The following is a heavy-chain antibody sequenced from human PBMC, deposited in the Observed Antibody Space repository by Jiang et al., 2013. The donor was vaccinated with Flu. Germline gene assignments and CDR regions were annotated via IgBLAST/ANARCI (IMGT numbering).Heavy chain of an antibody. CDR1: GVSIGRGGFY. CDR2: IYYNGAA. Sequence: PGLVKASQTLSLTCTVSGVSIGRGGFYWSWIRQHPGEGLEWIGHIYYNGAAVYNPSLESRVSISVDTSENQFSLSLHSVTAADTAVYYCARDAIVGGAGLDYWGQGTLVTVAS. V-gene: IGHV4-31*03. J-gene: IGHJ4*02. D-gene: IGHD1-26*01. CDR3: ARDAIVGGAGLDY.